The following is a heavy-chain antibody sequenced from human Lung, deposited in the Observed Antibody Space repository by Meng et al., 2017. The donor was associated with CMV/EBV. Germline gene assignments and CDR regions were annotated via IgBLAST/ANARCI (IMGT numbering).Heavy chain of an antibody. V-gene: IGHV3-66*02. Sequence: GEXXKISCAASGISVSSNYMTWVRQAPGKGLEWVSVIYTGGSTYYVDSVQGRFTLSRDNSKNTLYLQMNSLRAGDTAVYYCARDRAVTGGGIDYWGQGTLVTVSS. CDR3: ARDRAVTGGGIDY. D-gene: IGHD6-19*01. CDR1: GISVSSNY. J-gene: IGHJ4*02. CDR2: IYTGGST.